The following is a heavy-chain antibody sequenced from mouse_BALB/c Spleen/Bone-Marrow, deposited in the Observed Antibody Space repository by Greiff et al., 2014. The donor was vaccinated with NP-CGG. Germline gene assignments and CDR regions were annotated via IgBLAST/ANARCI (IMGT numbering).Heavy chain of an antibody. J-gene: IGHJ3*01. CDR2: ISGGGSYT. CDR1: GFTFNSYG. V-gene: IGHV5-9-2*01. Sequence: DVKLVESGGGLVKSGGPLKLSCAASGFTFNSYGMSWVRQTPEKRLEWVATISGGGSYTFYPDSVKGRFTISRDNAKNNLYLQLSSLRSEDTALYYCARHAYYDQTEVSFVYWGQGTLVTVSA. D-gene: IGHD2-4*01. CDR3: ARHAYYDQTEVSFVY.